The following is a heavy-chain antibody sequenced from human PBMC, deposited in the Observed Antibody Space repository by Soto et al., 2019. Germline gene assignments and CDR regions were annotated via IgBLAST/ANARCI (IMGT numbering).Heavy chain of an antibody. J-gene: IGHJ4*02. CDR3: ARQHSGSLDY. Sequence: PGGSLRLSSAASGVTFSSYALSWVRQAPGKGLEWVSGISGSSGGTYYADSVKGRFTISRDDSKNTLFLQMNSLGAEDTAVYYCARQHSGSLDYWGQGTLVTVSS. CDR2: ISGSSGGT. D-gene: IGHD1-26*01. V-gene: IGHV3-23*01. CDR1: GVTFSSYA.